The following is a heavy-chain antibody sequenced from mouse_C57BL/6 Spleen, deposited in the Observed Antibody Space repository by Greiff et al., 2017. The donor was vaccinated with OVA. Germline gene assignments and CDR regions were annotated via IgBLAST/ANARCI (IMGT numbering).Heavy chain of an antibody. J-gene: IGHJ2*01. CDR2: INPNNGGT. CDR3: ARGVPYYFDY. V-gene: IGHV1-26*01. CDR1: GYTFTDYY. Sequence: EVQLQQSGPELVKPGASVKISCKASGYTFTDYYMNWVKQSHGQSLEWIGDINPNNGGTSYNQKFKGKATLTVDKSSSTAYMELRSLTSEDSAVYYCARGVPYYFDYWGQGTTLTVSA.